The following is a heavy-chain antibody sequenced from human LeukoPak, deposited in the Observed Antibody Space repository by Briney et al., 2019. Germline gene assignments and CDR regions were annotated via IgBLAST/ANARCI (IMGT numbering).Heavy chain of an antibody. Sequence: GASVKVSFKASGYTFTSYAMNWVRQAPGQGLEWMGRIIPIVGITNYEQKFQGRVTITAHKSTSTAYMELSSLRYEDTAIYYCARDRGLTTATFGGSGSHRPFDFWGQGTLVTVSS. CDR2: IIPIVGIT. D-gene: IGHD3-10*01. CDR1: GYTFTSYA. CDR3: ARDRGLTTATFGGSGSHRPFDF. V-gene: IGHV1-69*04. J-gene: IGHJ4*02.